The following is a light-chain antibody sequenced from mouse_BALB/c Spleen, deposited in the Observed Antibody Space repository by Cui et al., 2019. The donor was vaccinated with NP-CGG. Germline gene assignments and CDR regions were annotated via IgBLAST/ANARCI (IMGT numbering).Light chain of an antibody. CDR1: TGAVTTSNS. CDR2: GTN. V-gene: IGLV1*01. J-gene: IGLJ1*01. Sequence: QAVVTQESALTTSPGETVTLTCRSSTGAVTTSNSANWVQEKPDHLFTGLIGGTNNRAPGVPARFSGSLIGDKAALIITGAQTEDEAIYFCALWYSNHWVFGGGTKLTVL. CDR3: ALWYSNHWV.